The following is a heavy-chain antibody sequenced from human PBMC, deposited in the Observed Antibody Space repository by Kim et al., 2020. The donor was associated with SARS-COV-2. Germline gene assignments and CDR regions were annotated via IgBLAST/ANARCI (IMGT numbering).Heavy chain of an antibody. Sequence: GGSLRLSCAASGFTFSSYAMSWVRQAPGKGLEWVSAISGSGGSTYYADSVKGRFTISRDNSKNTLYLQMNSLRAEDTAVYYCANGRGDGYNYGYWGQGTLVTVSS. CDR3: ANGRGDGYNYGY. J-gene: IGHJ4*02. V-gene: IGHV3-23*01. D-gene: IGHD5-12*01. CDR1: GFTFSSYA. CDR2: ISGSGGST.